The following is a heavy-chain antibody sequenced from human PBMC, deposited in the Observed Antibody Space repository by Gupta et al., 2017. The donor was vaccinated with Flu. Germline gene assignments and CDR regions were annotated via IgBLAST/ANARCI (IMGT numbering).Heavy chain of an antibody. J-gene: IGHJ4*02. Sequence: EVQLLASGGGLVQPGGSLRLSCAASGFTCSSYAMSWVRQAPGKGLEWVSAISGSGGSTYYADSVKGRFTISRDNSKNTLYLQMNSLRAEDTAVYYCAKGPAAAEGRDYWGQGTLVTVSS. CDR1: GFTCSSYA. CDR3: AKGPAAAEGRDY. V-gene: IGHV3-23*01. CDR2: ISGSGGST. D-gene: IGHD6-13*01.